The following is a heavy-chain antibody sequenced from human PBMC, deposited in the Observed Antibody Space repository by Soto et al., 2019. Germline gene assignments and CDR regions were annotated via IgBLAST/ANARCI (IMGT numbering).Heavy chain of an antibody. D-gene: IGHD3-22*01. V-gene: IGHV4-39*01. CDR1: GVSISSSSYY. J-gene: IGHJ5*02. Sequence: PSETLSLTCTVSGVSISSSSYYWGWIRQPPGKGLEWIGSIYYSGSTYYNPSLKSRVTISVDTSKNQFSLKLSSVTAADTAVYYCARQLTYYYDSSGYRNWFDPWGQGTLVTVSS. CDR3: ARQLTYYYDSSGYRNWFDP. CDR2: IYYSGST.